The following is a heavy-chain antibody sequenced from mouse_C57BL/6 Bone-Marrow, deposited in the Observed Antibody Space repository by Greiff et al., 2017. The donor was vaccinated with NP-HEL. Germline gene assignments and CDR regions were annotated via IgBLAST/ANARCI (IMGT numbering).Heavy chain of an antibody. CDR1: GFNIKDDY. V-gene: IGHV14-4*01. J-gene: IGHJ2*01. D-gene: IGHD6-5*01. Sequence: VQLQQSGAELVRPGASVKLSCTASGFNIKDDYMHWVKQRPEQGLEWIGWIDPENGDTEYASKFQGKAPITADTSSNTAYLQLSSLTSEDTAVYYCTTICGGYYWGQGTTLTVSS. CDR3: TTICGGYY. CDR2: IDPENGDT.